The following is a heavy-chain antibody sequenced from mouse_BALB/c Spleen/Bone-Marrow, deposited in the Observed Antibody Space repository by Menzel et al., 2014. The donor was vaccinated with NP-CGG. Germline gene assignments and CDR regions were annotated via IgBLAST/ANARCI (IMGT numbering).Heavy chain of an antibody. CDR2: ISYSGST. J-gene: IGHJ3*01. CDR1: GDSITSGY. Sequence: VQLQQSGPSLVKPSQTLSLPCSVTGDSITSGYWNWIRKFPGNKLEYVGYISYSGSTYYNPSLKSRISITRDTSKNXYYLQLNSVTTEDTATYYCARPSYDYDLAWFAYWGQGTLVTVSA. D-gene: IGHD2-4*01. CDR3: ARPSYDYDLAWFAY. V-gene: IGHV3-8*02.